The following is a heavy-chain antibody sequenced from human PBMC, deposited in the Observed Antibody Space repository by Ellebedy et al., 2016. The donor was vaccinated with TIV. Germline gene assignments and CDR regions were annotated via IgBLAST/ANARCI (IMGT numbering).Heavy chain of an antibody. D-gene: IGHD5-18*01. V-gene: IGHV4-34*01. CDR3: ARGGGDSYGYHYYMDV. CDR2: INHSGST. J-gene: IGHJ6*03. Sequence: SETLSLTXAVYGGSFSGYYWSWIRQPPGKGLEWIGEINHSGSTNYNPSLKSRVTISVDTSKNQFSLKLSSVTAADTAVYYCARGGGDSYGYHYYMDVWGKGTTVTVSS. CDR1: GGSFSGYY.